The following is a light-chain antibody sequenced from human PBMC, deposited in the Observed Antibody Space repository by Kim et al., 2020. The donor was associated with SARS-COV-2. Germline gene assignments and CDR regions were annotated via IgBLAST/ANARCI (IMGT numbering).Light chain of an antibody. V-gene: IGLV3-21*03. CDR3: QVWDSSSDHYV. CDR1: KTGGKK. Sequence: APGKTARITCGGNKTGGKKVNWNQQKPGQAPVTVIHDETDRPSGVPERFSGSISGNTATLTITRVEAGDEADYYCQVWDSSSDHYVFGTGTKVTVL. CDR2: DET. J-gene: IGLJ1*01.